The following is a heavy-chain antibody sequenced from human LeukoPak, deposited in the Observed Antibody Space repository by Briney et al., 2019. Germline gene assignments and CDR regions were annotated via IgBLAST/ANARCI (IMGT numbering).Heavy chain of an antibody. CDR2: ISSSSSYI. D-gene: IGHD2-2*01. J-gene: IGHJ4*02. CDR3: ARDRDIVVVPAALDY. V-gene: IGHV3-21*01. Sequence: GGSLRLTCAASGFTFSSYSMNWVRQAPGKGLEWVSSISSSSSYIYYADSVKGRFTISRDNAKNSLYLQMNSLRAEDTAVYYCARDRDIVVVPAALDYWGQGTLVTVSS. CDR1: GFTFSSYS.